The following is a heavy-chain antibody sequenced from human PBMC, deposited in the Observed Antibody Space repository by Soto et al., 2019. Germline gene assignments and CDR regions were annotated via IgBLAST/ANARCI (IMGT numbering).Heavy chain of an antibody. Sequence: GESLKISCAASGFTFSSYWMSWVRQAPGKGLEWVANIKQDGSEKYYVDSVKGRFTISRDNAKNSLYLQMNSLRAEDTAVYYCARDLSYYYDSSGYYFDYWGQGTLVTVSS. CDR2: IKQDGSEK. CDR3: ARDLSYYYDSSGYYFDY. V-gene: IGHV3-7*01. D-gene: IGHD3-22*01. CDR1: GFTFSSYW. J-gene: IGHJ4*02.